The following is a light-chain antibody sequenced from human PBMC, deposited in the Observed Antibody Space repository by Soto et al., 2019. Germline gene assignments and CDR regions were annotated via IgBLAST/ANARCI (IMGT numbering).Light chain of an antibody. J-gene: IGLJ2*01. CDR1: SSDVGGYNY. CDR3: CSYAGTQVV. CDR2: DVN. Sequence: QSALTQPRSVSGSPGQSVTISCTGTSSDVGGYNYVSWYQQHPGKVPKIMIYDVNKRPSGVPDRFSGSKSGNTASLTISGLQAEDEADYYCCSYAGTQVVFGGGTKLTVL. V-gene: IGLV2-11*01.